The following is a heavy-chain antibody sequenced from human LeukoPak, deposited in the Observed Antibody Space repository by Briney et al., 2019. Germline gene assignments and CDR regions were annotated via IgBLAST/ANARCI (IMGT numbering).Heavy chain of an antibody. CDR3: ARERDIVATKLFDY. V-gene: IGHV3-66*01. CDR1: GFTFSSYG. D-gene: IGHD5-12*01. J-gene: IGHJ4*02. CDR2: IYSGGST. Sequence: GGSLRLSCAASGFTFSSYGMHWVRQAPGKGLEWVSVIYSGGSTYYADSVKGRFTISRDNSKNTLYLQMNSLRAEDTAVYYCARERDIVATKLFDYWGQGTLVTVSS.